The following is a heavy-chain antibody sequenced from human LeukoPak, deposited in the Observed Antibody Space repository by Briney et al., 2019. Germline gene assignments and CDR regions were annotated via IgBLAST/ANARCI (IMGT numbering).Heavy chain of an antibody. Sequence: PGGSLRLSCAASGFTFSSYGMHWVRQAPGKGLEWVAVISYDGRIKYYADSVNGRFTISRDSSKDTMYLQMNSLRGEDTAVYYCAREGPWSSFDPWGQGALVTVSS. V-gene: IGHV3-30*19. CDR2: ISYDGRIK. CDR3: AREGPWSSFDP. CDR1: GFTFSSYG. J-gene: IGHJ5*02. D-gene: IGHD2-8*02.